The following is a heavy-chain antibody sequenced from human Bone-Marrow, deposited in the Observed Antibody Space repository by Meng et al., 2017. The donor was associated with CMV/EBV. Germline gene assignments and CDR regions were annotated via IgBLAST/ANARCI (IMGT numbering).Heavy chain of an antibody. CDR3: ARDWMEVLPYYYYGMDV. CDR1: GFTFDDYA. Sequence: SLKISCAASGFTFDDYAMHWVRQAPGKGLEWVSGISWNSGSIGYADSVKGRFTISRDNAKNSLHLQMNSLRAEDMAVYYCARDWMEVLPYYYYGMDVWGQGTTVTVSS. CDR2: ISWNSGSI. V-gene: IGHV3-9*03. J-gene: IGHJ6*02. D-gene: IGHD1-7*01.